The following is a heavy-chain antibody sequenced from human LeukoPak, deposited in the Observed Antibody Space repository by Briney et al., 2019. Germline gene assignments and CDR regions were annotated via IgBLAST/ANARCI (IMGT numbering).Heavy chain of an antibody. J-gene: IGHJ4*02. D-gene: IGHD3-16*02. CDR1: RDSVSSNSAA. V-gene: IGHV6-1*01. CDR2: TYYRSKWYN. CDR3: AIARYKTHYFDY. Sequence: SRTLSLTCANSRDSVSSNSAAWNWIRRSPSRGLEWLGRTYYRSKWYNDYAVSVKSRITINPDTSKNQFSLQLNSVTPEATAVYYCAIARYKTHYFDYWGQGNLVTVSS.